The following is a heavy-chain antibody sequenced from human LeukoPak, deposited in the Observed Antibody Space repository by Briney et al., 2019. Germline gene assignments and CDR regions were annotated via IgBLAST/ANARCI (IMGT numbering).Heavy chain of an antibody. CDR2: INHNGEMI. D-gene: IGHD3-9*01. CDR3: ARDNDWAFHY. J-gene: IGHJ4*02. Sequence: GGSLRLSCAASGFTFSSYAMSWVRQAPGKGLEWVSYINHNGEMIFYPDFVKGRFTISRDNAKNSLYLQMNSLRDEDTAVYYCARDNDWAFHYWGQGTLVTVSS. CDR1: GFTFSSYA. V-gene: IGHV3-48*02.